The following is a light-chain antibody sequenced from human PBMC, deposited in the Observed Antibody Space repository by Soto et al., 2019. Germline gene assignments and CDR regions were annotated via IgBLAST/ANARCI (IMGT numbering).Light chain of an antibody. CDR2: AAS. Sequence: AIRMTQSPSSLSASTGDRVTITCRASQGISSYLAWYQQKPGKAPKLLIYAASTLQSGVPSRFSGSGSGTDFTLTISSLQSEEFATYYCQQYYSYPWTFGQGTKVEIK. CDR3: QQYYSYPWT. J-gene: IGKJ1*01. V-gene: IGKV1-8*01. CDR1: QGISSY.